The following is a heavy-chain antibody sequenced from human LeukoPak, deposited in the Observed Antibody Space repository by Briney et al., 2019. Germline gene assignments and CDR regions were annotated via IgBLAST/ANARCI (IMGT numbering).Heavy chain of an antibody. D-gene: IGHD3-3*01. CDR1: GYTFTSYD. CDR2: MNPNSGNT. Sequence: GASVKVSCKASGYTFTSYDINWVRQATGQGLEWMGWMNPNSGNTGYAQKFQGRVTMTRNTSISTAYMELSSLRSEDTAVYYCARGGGRLDFWSGYYLGYFDYWGQGTLVTVSS. V-gene: IGHV1-8*01. J-gene: IGHJ4*02. CDR3: ARGGGRLDFWSGYYLGYFDY.